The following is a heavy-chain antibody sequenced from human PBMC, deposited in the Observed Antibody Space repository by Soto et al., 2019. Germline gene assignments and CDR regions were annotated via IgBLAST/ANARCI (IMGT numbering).Heavy chain of an antibody. Sequence: QLQLQESGPGLVKPSETLSLTCTVSGGSISSSSYYWGWIRQPPWKGLEWIGSIYYSGSTYYNPTLKMRITISVDTSKTQCSRKLSSVTAADTAVYYCARLGAGAEAYWGQGTLVTVSS. CDR1: GGSISSSSYY. V-gene: IGHV4-39*01. CDR3: ARLGAGAEAY. CDR2: IYYSGST. J-gene: IGHJ4*02. D-gene: IGHD3-16*01.